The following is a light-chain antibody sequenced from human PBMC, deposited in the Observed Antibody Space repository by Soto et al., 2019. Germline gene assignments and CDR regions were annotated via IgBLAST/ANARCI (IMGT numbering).Light chain of an antibody. J-gene: IGKJ3*01. CDR2: GAS. V-gene: IGKV3-20*01. CDR1: QSISSSY. Sequence: EIVLTQSPGTLSLSPGERAILSCRASQSISSSYLAWYQQIPGQAPRLLVYGASSRATGIPDRFSGSGSGTDFTLTISRLEPEDFAVYYCQQYGSSRFTFGPGTKVDIK. CDR3: QQYGSSRFT.